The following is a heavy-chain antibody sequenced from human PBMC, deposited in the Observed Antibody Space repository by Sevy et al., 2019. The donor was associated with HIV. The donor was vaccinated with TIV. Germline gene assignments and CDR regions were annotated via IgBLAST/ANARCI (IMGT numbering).Heavy chain of an antibody. Sequence: ASVKVSCKASGYTFTSYDINWVRQATGQGLEWMGWMNSNSGNTGYAQKFQGRVTMTRNTSISTAYMEPSSLRSEDTAVYYCARYYYDSSGYYDYNGMDVWGQGTTVTVSS. J-gene: IGHJ6*02. CDR1: GYTFTSYD. CDR2: MNSNSGNT. V-gene: IGHV1-8*01. CDR3: ARYYYDSSGYYDYNGMDV. D-gene: IGHD3-22*01.